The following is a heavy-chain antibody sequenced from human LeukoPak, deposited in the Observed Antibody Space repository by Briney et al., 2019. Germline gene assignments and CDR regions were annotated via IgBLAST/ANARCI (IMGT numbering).Heavy chain of an antibody. CDR2: LSPSGST. CDR3: ARDPNSAL. V-gene: IGHV4-4*07. J-gene: IGHJ4*02. D-gene: IGHD4-23*01. CDR1: GGSTSSSY. Sequence: SETLSLTCTVSGGSTSSSYWSRIRQPAGKGLEWIGRLSPSGSTNYNPSLKSRVTMSVDTSKNQFSLELRSVTAADTAVYYCARDPNSALWGQGTLVTVSS.